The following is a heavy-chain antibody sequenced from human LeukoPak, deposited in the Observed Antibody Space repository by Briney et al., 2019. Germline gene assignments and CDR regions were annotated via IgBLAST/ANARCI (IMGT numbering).Heavy chain of an antibody. CDR1: GFTFSSYG. CDR2: ISYDGSNK. D-gene: IGHD4-11*01. V-gene: IGHV3-30*18. CDR3: AKDLYSNYGPADY. J-gene: IGHJ4*02. Sequence: QPGRSLRLSCAASGFTFSSYGMHWVRQAPGKGLEWVAVISYDGSNKYYADSVKGRFTISRDNSKNTLYLQMNSLRDEDTAVYYCAKDLYSNYGPADYWGQGNLVTVPS.